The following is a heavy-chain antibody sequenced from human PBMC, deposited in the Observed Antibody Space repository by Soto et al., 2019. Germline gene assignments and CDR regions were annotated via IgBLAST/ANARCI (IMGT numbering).Heavy chain of an antibody. Sequence: ASVKVSCKASGGTFSSCTISWVRQAPGQGLEWMGWINAGNGNTKYSQKFQGRVTITRDTSASTAYMELSSLRSEDTAVYYCARDLRSYYDSSGYYGDEFAYWGRGTLVTVSS. CDR1: GGTFSSCT. CDR3: ARDLRSYYDSSGYYGDEFAY. CDR2: INAGNGNT. D-gene: IGHD3-22*01. J-gene: IGHJ4*02. V-gene: IGHV1-3*01.